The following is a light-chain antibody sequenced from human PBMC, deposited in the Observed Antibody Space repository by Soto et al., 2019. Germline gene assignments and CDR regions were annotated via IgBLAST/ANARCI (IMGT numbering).Light chain of an antibody. CDR2: SID. J-gene: IGLJ1*01. V-gene: IGLV7-43*01. CDR3: LLYYGGAGV. CDR1: TGAVTSGNF. Sequence: QAVVTQEPSVTVSPGGTVTLTCAPTTGAVTSGNFPSWFQQKPGQPPRPLTYSIDSKHSWTPARFSGSLLEGKAGLTLSGAQPDDEAEYYCLLYYGGAGVFGTGTKLTVL.